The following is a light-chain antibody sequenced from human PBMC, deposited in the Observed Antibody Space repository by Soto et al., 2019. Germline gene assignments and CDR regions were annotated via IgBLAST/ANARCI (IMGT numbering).Light chain of an antibody. Sequence: EIVLTQSPATLSLSPGERATLSCRASQSVSSYLAWYQQKPGQAPRLLIYDASNRATGIPARFSGSGSGTDFTLTICSLEPEDFAVYYCQQRSNWPPAVTFGPGTKVDIK. CDR2: DAS. CDR3: QQRSNWPPAVT. CDR1: QSVSSY. V-gene: IGKV3-11*01. J-gene: IGKJ3*01.